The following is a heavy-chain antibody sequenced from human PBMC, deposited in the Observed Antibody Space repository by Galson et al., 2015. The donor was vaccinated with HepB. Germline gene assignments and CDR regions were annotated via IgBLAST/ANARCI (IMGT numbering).Heavy chain of an antibody. D-gene: IGHD3-10*01. CDR2: TWFDENNK. J-gene: IGHJ2*01. Sequence: SLRLSCAASGFTFRGYAMHWVRQAPGKGLEWVAATWFDENNKHYADSVKGRYIISRDNSKNTLYLQINSLRAEDTAVYYCARDPYGSGSDYQWYFDLWGRGTLVTVSS. CDR3: ARDPYGSGSDYQWYFDL. V-gene: IGHV3-30*07. CDR1: GFTFRGYA.